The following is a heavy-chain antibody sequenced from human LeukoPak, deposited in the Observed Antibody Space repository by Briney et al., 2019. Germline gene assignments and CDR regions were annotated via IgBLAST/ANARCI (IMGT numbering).Heavy chain of an antibody. CDR2: IYYSGST. D-gene: IGHD5-24*01. J-gene: IGHJ3*02. Sequence: SETLSLTCTVSGGSVSSGSYYWSWIRQPPGKGLEWIGYIYYSGSTNYNPSLKSRVTISVDTSKNQFSLKLSSVTAADTAVYYCASVPVGDGNDDAFDIWGQGTMVTVSS. CDR1: GGSVSSGSYY. V-gene: IGHV4-61*01. CDR3: ASVPVGDGNDDAFDI.